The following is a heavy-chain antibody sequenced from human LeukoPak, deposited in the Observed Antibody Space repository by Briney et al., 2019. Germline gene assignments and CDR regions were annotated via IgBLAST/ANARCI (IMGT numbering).Heavy chain of an antibody. CDR3: AGGPTIVKYYFGF. CDR2: IYYSGST. Sequence: SETLSLTCTVSGGSMSPYHWGWIRQPPGKGLEWTGYIYYSGSTNYNPSLKSRATISVDTSKNQFSLKLNSVTAADTAVYYCAGGPTIVKYYFGFWGQGTLVTVSS. D-gene: IGHD5-24*01. V-gene: IGHV4-59*01. J-gene: IGHJ4*02. CDR1: GGSMSPYH.